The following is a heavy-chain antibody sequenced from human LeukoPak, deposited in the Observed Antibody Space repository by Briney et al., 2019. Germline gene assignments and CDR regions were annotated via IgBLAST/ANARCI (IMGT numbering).Heavy chain of an antibody. CDR2: ISYDGSNK. CDR1: GFTFSSYG. J-gene: IGHJ4*02. V-gene: IGHV3-30*18. CDR3: AKVAWAKWLVFSDY. D-gene: IGHD2-8*01. Sequence: GRSLRLSCAAPGFTFSSYGMHWVRQAPGKGLEWVAVISYDGSNKYYADSVKGRFTISRDNSKNTLYLQMNSLRAEDTAVYYCAKVAWAKWLVFSDYWGQGTLVTVSS.